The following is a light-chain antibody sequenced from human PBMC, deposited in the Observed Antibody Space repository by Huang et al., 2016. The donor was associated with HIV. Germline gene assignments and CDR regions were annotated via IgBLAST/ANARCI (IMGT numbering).Light chain of an antibody. J-gene: IGKJ5*01. Sequence: EIVLTQSPATLSLSPGERVTLSCWASQGVSAYLAWYQQKPGQPPRLLIYAASNRATGVPARFRGSGSGTDFTLTITSVEPEDFAFYYCQQRSSWPPTFGQGTRLE. CDR3: QQRSSWPPT. CDR1: QGVSAY. CDR2: AAS. V-gene: IGKV3-11*01.